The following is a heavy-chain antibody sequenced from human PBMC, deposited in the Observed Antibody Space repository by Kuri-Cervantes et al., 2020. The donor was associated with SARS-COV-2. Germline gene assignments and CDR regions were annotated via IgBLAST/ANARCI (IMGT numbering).Heavy chain of an antibody. CDR3: ARDRTRSSWYVWGGSIYGMDV. Sequence: ASVKVSCKASGYTFTSYHMHWVRQAPGQGLEWMGIINPSGGSTSYAQNFQGRVTMTRDMSTSTLSMELSSLRSDDTAVYYCARDRTRSSWYVWGGSIYGMDVWGQGTTVTVSS. V-gene: IGHV1-46*01. CDR1: GYTFTSYH. D-gene: IGHD6-13*01. J-gene: IGHJ6*02. CDR2: INPSGGST.